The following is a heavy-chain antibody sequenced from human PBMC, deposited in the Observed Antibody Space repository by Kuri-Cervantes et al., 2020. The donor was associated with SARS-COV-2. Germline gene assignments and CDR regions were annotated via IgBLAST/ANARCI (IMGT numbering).Heavy chain of an antibody. CDR2: IKQDGSEK. V-gene: IGHV3-7*03. J-gene: IGHJ6*03. Sequence: GESLKISCAASGFIFSDYYMTWIRQAPGKGLEWVANIKQDGSEKYYVDSVKGRFTISRDNAKNSLYLQMNSLKTEDTAVYYCTRDIVVVVAATPMSSYYYYYMDVWGKGTTVTVSS. CDR3: TRDIVVVVAATPMSSYYYYYMDV. D-gene: IGHD2-15*01. CDR1: GFIFSDYY.